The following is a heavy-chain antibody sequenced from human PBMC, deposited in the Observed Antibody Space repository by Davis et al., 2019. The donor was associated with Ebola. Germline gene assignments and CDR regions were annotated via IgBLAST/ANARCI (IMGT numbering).Heavy chain of an antibody. CDR3: ARRVYDSSGYYYMDV. CDR1: GFTFDGYG. D-gene: IGHD3-22*01. CDR2: INWNGDKT. V-gene: IGHV3-20*04. Sequence: GGSLRLSCEGSGFTFDGYGMSWVRQAPGKGLEWVSGINWNGDKTGYGDSVKGRFTISRDNAKNSLYLQMNSLRAEDTALYYCARRVYDSSGYYYMDVWGKGTTVTVSS. J-gene: IGHJ6*03.